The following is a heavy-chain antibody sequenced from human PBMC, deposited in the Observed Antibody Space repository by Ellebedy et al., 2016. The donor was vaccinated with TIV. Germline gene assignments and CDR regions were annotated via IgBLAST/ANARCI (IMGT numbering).Heavy chain of an antibody. J-gene: IGHJ4*02. V-gene: IGHV4-34*01. CDR3: ARGLARDY. CDR1: GGSLSDYY. CDR2: ITHSGST. Sequence: MPGGSLRLSCAVYGGSLSDYYWKWIRQPPGKGLEWIGEITHSGSTNYNPSLKSRVTISVDTSKNQFSLNLSSVTAADTAVYYCARGLARDYWGQGTLVTVSS.